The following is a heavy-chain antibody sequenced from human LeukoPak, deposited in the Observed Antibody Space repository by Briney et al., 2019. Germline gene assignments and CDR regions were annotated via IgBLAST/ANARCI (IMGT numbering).Heavy chain of an antibody. J-gene: IGHJ4*02. D-gene: IGHD1-26*01. Sequence: GGSLRLSXAASGFTFSSYGMHWARQAPGKGLEWVAVIWNDGIDKYYADSVKGRFTISRDNSKNTLYLQMNSLRAEDTAVYYCAKPTRGSGSFLIDFWGQGTLVTVSS. CDR2: IWNDGIDK. CDR1: GFTFSSYG. CDR3: AKPTRGSGSFLIDF. V-gene: IGHV3-33*06.